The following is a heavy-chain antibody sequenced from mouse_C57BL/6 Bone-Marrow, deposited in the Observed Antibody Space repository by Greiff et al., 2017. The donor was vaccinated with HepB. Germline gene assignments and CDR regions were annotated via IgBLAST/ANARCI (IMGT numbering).Heavy chain of an antibody. V-gene: IGHV14-4*01. CDR3: TTYYYVFDY. J-gene: IGHJ2*01. Sequence: VQLQQSGAELVRPGASVKLSCTASGFNIKDDYMHWVKQRPEQGLEWIGWIDPENGDTEYASKFKGKATITADTPSNTAYLQLSRLTSEDTSVYYCTTYYYVFDYWGQGTTLTVSS. CDR2: IDPENGDT. D-gene: IGHD1-1*01. CDR1: GFNIKDDY.